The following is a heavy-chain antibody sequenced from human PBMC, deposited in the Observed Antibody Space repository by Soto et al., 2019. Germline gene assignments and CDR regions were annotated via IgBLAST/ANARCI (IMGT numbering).Heavy chain of an antibody. CDR1: GGTFSTYG. J-gene: IGHJ4*02. CDR3: ATAGFSGTAIQQFEH. V-gene: IGHV1-69*01. Sequence: QVHLVQSGAEVKKPASSVKVSCQASGGTFSTYGITWVRQAPGHGLEWMGAIIPGFASTSSAQRFQGRLSITADEVSSTAYMGLRGLTSEDTAIYYCATAGFSGTAIQQFEHWGQGPLVTVS. D-gene: IGHD5-12*01. CDR2: IIPGFAST.